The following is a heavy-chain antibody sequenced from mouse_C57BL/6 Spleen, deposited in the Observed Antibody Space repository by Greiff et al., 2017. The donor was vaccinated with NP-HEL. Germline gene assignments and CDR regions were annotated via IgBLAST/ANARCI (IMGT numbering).Heavy chain of an antibody. V-gene: IGHV1-4*01. D-gene: IGHD1-1*01. Sequence: QVQLKESGAELARPGASVKMSCKASGYTFTSYTMHWVKQRPGQGLEWIGYINPSSGYTKYNQKFKDKATLTADKSSSTAYMQLSSLTSEDSAVYYCAREEADYYGSSSFDYWGQGTTLTVSS. J-gene: IGHJ2*01. CDR1: GYTFTSYT. CDR3: AREEADYYGSSSFDY. CDR2: INPSSGYT.